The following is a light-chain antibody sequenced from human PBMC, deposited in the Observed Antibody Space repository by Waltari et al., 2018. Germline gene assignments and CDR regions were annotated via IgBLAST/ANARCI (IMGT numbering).Light chain of an antibody. J-gene: IGKJ1*01. CDR3: QQGNSFHPT. CDR2: GAS. CDR1: QGIGTW. Sequence: DIQMTQSPSSVSASVGDRVTITCRASQGIGTWLAWYQQKPGKAPKVLIYGASTLLTAVPSRFSGSGSGTEFTLTITVLQPEDFATYFCQQGNSFHPTFGQGTRVEV. V-gene: IGKV1-12*01.